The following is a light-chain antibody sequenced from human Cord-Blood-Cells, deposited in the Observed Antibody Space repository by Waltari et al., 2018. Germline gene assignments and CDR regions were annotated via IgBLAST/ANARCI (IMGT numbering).Light chain of an antibody. V-gene: IGLV2-14*01. J-gene: IGLJ1*01. CDR2: DVS. Sequence: QSALTQPASVSGSPGQSITISCTGTSSDVGGYNYVSWYQQHPGKATKLMIYDVSNRPSGVSNRFSGSKSGNTASLTISGLQAEDEADYYCSSYTSSSTPYVVGTGTKVTVL. CDR1: SSDVGGYNY. CDR3: SSYTSSSTPYV.